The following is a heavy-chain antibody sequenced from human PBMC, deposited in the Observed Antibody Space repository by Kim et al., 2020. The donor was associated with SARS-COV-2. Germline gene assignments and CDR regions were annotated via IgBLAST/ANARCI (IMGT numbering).Heavy chain of an antibody. CDR2: INPNMGGT. D-gene: IGHD2-15*01. CDR3: ARPADCSGNSCYPTADAFDI. Sequence: ASVKVSCKASGYTFTGYYMHWVRQDPGQGREWMGWINPNMGGTNYAQKFHGRVTMTRDTSISTAYMELSRLRSDDTAVYFCARPADCSGNSCYPTADAFDIWGQGTMVTVSS. CDR1: GYTFTGYY. V-gene: IGHV1-2*02. J-gene: IGHJ3*02.